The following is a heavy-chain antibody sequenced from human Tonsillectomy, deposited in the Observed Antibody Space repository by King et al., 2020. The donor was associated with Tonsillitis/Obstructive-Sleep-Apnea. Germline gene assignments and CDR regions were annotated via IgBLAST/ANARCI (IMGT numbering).Heavy chain of an antibody. V-gene: IGHV3-33*01. J-gene: IGHJ4*02. CDR1: GFTFTNYG. CDR3: ARGDGFGELFYGCDY. Sequence: VQLVESGGGVVQPGRSLRLSCAASGFTFTNYGMHWVRQAPGKGLEWVAVIWYGGSNKYYADSVKGRFTISRDNSKNTLYLQMNSLRAEDTAVYYCARGDGFGELFYGCDYWGQGTLVTVSS. CDR2: IWYGGSNK. D-gene: IGHD3-10*01.